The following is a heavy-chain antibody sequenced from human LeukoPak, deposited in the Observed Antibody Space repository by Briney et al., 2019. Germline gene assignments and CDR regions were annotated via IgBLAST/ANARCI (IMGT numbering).Heavy chain of an antibody. J-gene: IGHJ4*02. CDR1: GITFSSYA. CDR2: ISGSGGDT. Sequence: PGGSLRLSCAASGITFSSYAMSWVRQAPGKGLEWVSVISGSGGDTNYADSVKGRFTISRDNSKNTLYLQMNTLRAEDTAVYYCAKPREGSGSYYKSFFDSWGQGTLVTVSS. V-gene: IGHV3-23*01. D-gene: IGHD3-10*01. CDR3: AKPREGSGSYYKSFFDS.